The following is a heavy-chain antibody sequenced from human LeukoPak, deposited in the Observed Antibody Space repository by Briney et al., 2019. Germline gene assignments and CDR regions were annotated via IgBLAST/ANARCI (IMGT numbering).Heavy chain of an antibody. V-gene: IGHV3-43*02. CDR3: AKLPYYYYYDSSGYYA. Sequence: GGSLRLSCAASGFAFDDYAMHWVRQAPGKGLEWVSLISGDGGSTYYADSVKGRFTISRDNSKNSLYLQMNSPRTEDTALYYCAKLPYYYYYDSSGYYAWGQGTLVTVSS. CDR1: GFAFDDYA. CDR2: ISGDGGST. J-gene: IGHJ5*02. D-gene: IGHD3-22*01.